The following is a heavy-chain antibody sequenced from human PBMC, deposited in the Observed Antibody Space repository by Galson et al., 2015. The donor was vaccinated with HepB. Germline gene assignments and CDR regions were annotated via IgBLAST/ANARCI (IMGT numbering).Heavy chain of an antibody. J-gene: IGHJ5*02. CDR3: ARDRIAVAGPRGWFDP. CDR1: GFTFSSYA. D-gene: IGHD6-19*01. V-gene: IGHV3-30*04. CDR2: ISYDGSNK. Sequence: SLRLSCAASGFTFSSYAMHWVRQAPGKGLEWVAVISYDGSNKYYADSVKGRFTISRDNSKNTLYLQMNSLRAEDTAVYYCARDRIAVAGPRGWFDPWGQGTLVTVSS.